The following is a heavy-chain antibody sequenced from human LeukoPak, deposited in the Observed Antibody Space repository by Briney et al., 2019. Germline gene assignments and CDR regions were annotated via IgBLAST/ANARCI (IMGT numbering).Heavy chain of an antibody. CDR1: GYTFTSYG. Sequence: ASVKVSCKASGYTFTSYGISWVRQAPGQGLEWMGWISVYNGNTNYAQKLQGRVTMTTDTSTSTAYMELRSLRSDDTAVYYCARDGGYYYGSGSYHKGIDYWGQGTLVTVSS. CDR2: ISVYNGNT. J-gene: IGHJ4*02. D-gene: IGHD3-10*01. CDR3: ARDGGYYYGSGSYHKGIDY. V-gene: IGHV1-18*01.